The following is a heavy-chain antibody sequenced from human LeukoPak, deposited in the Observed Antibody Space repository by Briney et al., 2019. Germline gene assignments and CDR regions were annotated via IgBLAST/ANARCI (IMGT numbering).Heavy chain of an antibody. J-gene: IGHJ6*02. V-gene: IGHV5-51*01. CDR3: AGHPYYYDSSGYYFAYYGMDV. CDR2: IYPGDSDT. D-gene: IGHD3-22*01. CDR1: GYSFTSYW. Sequence: GESLKISCKGSGYSFTSYWIGWVRQMPGKGLEWMGIIYPGDSDTRYSPSFQGQVTISADKSISTAYLQWSSLKASDTAMYYCAGHPYYYDSSGYYFAYYGMDVWGQGTTVTVSS.